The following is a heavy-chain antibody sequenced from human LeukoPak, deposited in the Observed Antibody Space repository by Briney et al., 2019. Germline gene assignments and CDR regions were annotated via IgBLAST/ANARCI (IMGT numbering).Heavy chain of an antibody. CDR3: ARVPYQDSSAYLPYDY. D-gene: IGHD3-22*01. CDR1: GFTFSRYT. J-gene: IGHJ4*02. V-gene: IGHV3-30*04. Sequence: PGGSLRLSCAASGFTFSRYTIHWVRQAPGKGLEWVAVLSYAGIDNYADSVKGRFTISRDNSKNTLYLQMTSLRPEDTAVYYCARVPYQDSSAYLPYDYWGQGTLVTVSS. CDR2: LSYAGIDN.